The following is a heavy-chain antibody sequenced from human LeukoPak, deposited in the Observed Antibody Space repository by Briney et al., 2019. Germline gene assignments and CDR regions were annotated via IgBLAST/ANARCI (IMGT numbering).Heavy chain of an antibody. V-gene: IGHV3-21*01. CDR3: AKIGVVPAADDAFDI. Sequence: GGSLRLSCAASGFTFSSYSMNWVRQAPGKGLEWVSSISSSSSYIYYADSVKGRFTISRDNAKNSLYLQMSSLRAEDTAVYYCAKIGVVPAADDAFDIWGQGTMVTVSS. D-gene: IGHD2-2*01. J-gene: IGHJ3*02. CDR2: ISSSSSYI. CDR1: GFTFSSYS.